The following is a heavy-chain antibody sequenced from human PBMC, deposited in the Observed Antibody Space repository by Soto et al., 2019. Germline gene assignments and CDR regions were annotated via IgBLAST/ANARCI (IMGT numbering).Heavy chain of an antibody. D-gene: IGHD2-8*01. J-gene: IGHJ5*02. V-gene: IGHV4-31*03. CDR3: ARGCIVGHWFDP. CDR1: GGYINSGGFY. Sequence: QVQLQESGPGLLKPSQTLSLTCNVSGGYINSGGFYWSRIRQHPGKGLEWIGYIFHSGSTLYNPSLNSRVTLPADTSKNQLSLNLRSVTVADTAVYYCARGCIVGHWFDPWGQGTLVTVSS. CDR2: IFHSGST.